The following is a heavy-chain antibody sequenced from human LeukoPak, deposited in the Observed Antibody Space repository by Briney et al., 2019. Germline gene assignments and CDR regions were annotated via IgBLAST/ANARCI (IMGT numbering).Heavy chain of an antibody. D-gene: IGHD6-19*01. CDR1: GGSISSYY. CDR3: ASMYSSGGSPKYNWFDP. V-gene: IGHV4-59*01. CDR2: IYYSWTT. J-gene: IGHJ5*02. Sequence: PSETLSLTCTVSGGSISSYYWSWIRQPPGKGLEWIGYIYYSWTTNYNPSLKSRVTISVDTSKNQFSLKLSSVTAADTAVYYCASMYSSGGSPKYNWFDPWGQGTLVTVSS.